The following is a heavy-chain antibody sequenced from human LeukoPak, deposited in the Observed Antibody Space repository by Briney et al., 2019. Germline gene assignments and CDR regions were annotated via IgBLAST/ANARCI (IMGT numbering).Heavy chain of an antibody. Sequence: SGGSRRLSCVASGFTFSSYWMSWVRQAPGKGLEWLANIKEDGSEKYYVDSVKGRFTISRANAKSSRNLQMERRRAEDTAVYYCARAVASNWFDPWGQGTLVTVSS. CDR3: ARAVASNWFDP. V-gene: IGHV3-7*01. CDR2: IKEDGSEK. J-gene: IGHJ5*02. CDR1: GFTFSSYW. D-gene: IGHD6-19*01.